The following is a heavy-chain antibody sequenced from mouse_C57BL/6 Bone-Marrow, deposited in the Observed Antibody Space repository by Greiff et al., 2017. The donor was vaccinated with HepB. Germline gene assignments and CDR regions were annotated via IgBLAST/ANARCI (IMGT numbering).Heavy chain of an antibody. V-gene: IGHV5-17*01. CDR3: ARTGYYGSSKYAMDY. J-gene: IGHJ4*01. CDR2: ISSGSSTI. CDR1: GFTFSDYG. Sequence: EVQVVESGGGLVKPGGSLKLSCAASGFTFSDYGMHWVRQAPEKGLEWVAYISSGSSTIYYADTVQGRFTISRDNAKNTRFLQMTSLRSEDTAMYYCARTGYYGSSKYAMDYWGQGTSVTVSS. D-gene: IGHD1-1*01.